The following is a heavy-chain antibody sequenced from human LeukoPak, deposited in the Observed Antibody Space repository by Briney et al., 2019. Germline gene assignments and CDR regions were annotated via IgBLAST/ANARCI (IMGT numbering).Heavy chain of an antibody. CDR2: INSDGSST. J-gene: IGHJ6*03. V-gene: IGHV3-74*01. CDR3: AKVGRGAARPTPNYYYYYMDV. Sequence: GGSLRLSCAASGFTFSSYWMHWVRQAPGKGLVWVSRINSDGSSTSYADSVKGRFTISRDNAKNTLYLQMNSLRAEDTAVYYCAKVGRGAARPTPNYYYYYMDVWGKGTTVTVSS. CDR1: GFTFSSYW. D-gene: IGHD6-6*01.